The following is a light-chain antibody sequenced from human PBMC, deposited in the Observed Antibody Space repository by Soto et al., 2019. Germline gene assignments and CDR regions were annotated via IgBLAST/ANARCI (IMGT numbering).Light chain of an antibody. V-gene: IGKV1-5*03. J-gene: IGKJ2*01. CDR1: QNISPW. CDR3: QQYSVYPYT. CDR2: EGS. Sequence: DIQMTQSPSTLSAFVGDRVAITCRASQNISPWLAWYQQKPGKAPKILIFEGSNLDTGVPSRFSGSGSGTDFTLTISSLQPDDFATYYCQQYSVYPYTFCQGTKLDIK.